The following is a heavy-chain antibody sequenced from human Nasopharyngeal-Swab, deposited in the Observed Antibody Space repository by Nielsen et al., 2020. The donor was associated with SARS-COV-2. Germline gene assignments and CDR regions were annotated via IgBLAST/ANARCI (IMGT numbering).Heavy chain of an antibody. Sequence: GGSLRLSCTVSGFTFTYYWMHWLRQSPGKGPVWLSRIYNDGSSTTYADSVRGRFTISRDNARNTLFLQLHSLRAEDTAVYYCARESYSWSWYGPDYWGQGTQVTVSS. V-gene: IGHV3-74*03. CDR2: IYNDGSST. CDR1: GFTFTYYW. J-gene: IGHJ4*02. D-gene: IGHD1-26*01. CDR3: ARESYSWSWYGPDY.